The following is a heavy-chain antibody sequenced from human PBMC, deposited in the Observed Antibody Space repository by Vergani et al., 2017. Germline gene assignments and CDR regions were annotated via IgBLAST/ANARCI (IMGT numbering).Heavy chain of an antibody. CDR2: ISSSSSYI. CDR3: ASSPPSGWCFGY. D-gene: IGHD3-22*01. CDR1: GFTFSSYS. J-gene: IGHJ4*02. V-gene: IGHV3-21*01. Sequence: EVQLVESGGGLVKPGGSLRLSCAASGFTFSSYSMNWVRQAPGKGLEWVSSISSSSSYIYYADSVKGRFTISRDNAKNSLYLQMNSLRAEYTAVYYCASSPPSGWCFGYWSQGTLVTVSS.